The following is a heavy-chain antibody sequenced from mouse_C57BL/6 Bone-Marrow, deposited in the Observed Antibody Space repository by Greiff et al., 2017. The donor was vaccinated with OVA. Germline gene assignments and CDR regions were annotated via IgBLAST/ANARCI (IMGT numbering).Heavy chain of an antibody. V-gene: IGHV5-6*01. CDR2: ISSGGSYT. CDR3: ATRGYFDN. Sequence: EVQLVESGGDLVKPGGSLKLSCAASGFTFSSYGMSWVRQTPDKRLEWVATISSGGSYTYYPDSVKGRFTISRDNAKNTLYLQMSSLKSEDTAMYYCATRGYFDNWGQGTTLSVSS. CDR1: GFTFSSYG. J-gene: IGHJ2*01.